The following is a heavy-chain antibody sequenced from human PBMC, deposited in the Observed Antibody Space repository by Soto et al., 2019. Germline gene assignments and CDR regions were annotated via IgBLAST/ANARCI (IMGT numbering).Heavy chain of an antibody. CDR2: ASATGGSV. J-gene: IGHJ4*02. CDR1: GFTFSAYA. CDR3: AEDGSDRPIDY. V-gene: IGHV3-23*01. D-gene: IGHD2-15*01. Sequence: EVQLRESGGGLIRPGGSLRLSCAASGFTFSAYAMHWVRQAPGKGLEWVSAASATGGSVYYADAVKGRFTISRDDSKNTLYLQLSRLRAEDTAIYYCAEDGSDRPIDYWGQGTLVTVSA.